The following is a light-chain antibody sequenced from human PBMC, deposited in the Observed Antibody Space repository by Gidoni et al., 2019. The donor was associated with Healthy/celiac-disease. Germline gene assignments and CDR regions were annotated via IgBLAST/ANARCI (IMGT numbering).Light chain of an antibody. J-gene: IGKJ1*01. CDR3: QQYGSSPRT. Sequence: EIVLTQSPGTLSLSPGERATLSCRASQSVSSSYLAWYQQKPGQAPRLLIYGASSRATGIPDRFSGSGSGTDFTLTISGLEPEDFAVYYCQQYGSSPRTFXXXTKVEIK. V-gene: IGKV3-20*01. CDR2: GAS. CDR1: QSVSSSY.